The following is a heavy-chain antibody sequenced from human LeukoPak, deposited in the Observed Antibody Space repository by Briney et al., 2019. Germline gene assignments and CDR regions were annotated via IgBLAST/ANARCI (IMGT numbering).Heavy chain of an antibody. CDR1: GYTFTSYA. J-gene: IGHJ6*02. Sequence: ASVKVSCKASGYTFTSYAMNWVRQAPGQGLEWMGWINTNTGNPTYAQGFTGWFVFSLDTSVSTAYLQISSLKAEDTAVYYCAREGGSGWSRDGMDVWGQGTTVTVSS. CDR3: AREGGSGWSRDGMDV. V-gene: IGHV7-4-1*02. D-gene: IGHD6-19*01. CDR2: INTNTGNP.